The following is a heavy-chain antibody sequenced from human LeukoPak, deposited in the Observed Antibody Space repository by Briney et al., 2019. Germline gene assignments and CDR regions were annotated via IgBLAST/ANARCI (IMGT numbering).Heavy chain of an antibody. CDR1: GFTFDDYA. V-gene: IGHV3-9*01. D-gene: IGHD3-10*01. CDR2: ISWNSGSI. J-gene: IGHJ4*02. Sequence: GGSLRLSCAASGFTFDDYAIHWVRQAPGKGLEWVSGISWNSGSIGYADSVKGRFTISRDNAKNSLYLQMNSLRAEDTALYYCAKDIAEGYGSGSHYDYWGQGTLVTVSS. CDR3: AKDIAEGYGSGSHYDY.